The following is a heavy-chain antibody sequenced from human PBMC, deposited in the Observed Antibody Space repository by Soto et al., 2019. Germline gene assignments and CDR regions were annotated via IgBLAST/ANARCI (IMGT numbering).Heavy chain of an antibody. V-gene: IGHV3-23*01. J-gene: IGHJ4*01. D-gene: IGHD2-21*02. Sequence: EVQLLESGGGLVKPGGSLRLSCAASGFTFSSYAMTWVRHAPGKGLEWVSSISASRGNTYYADSVKGRFTVSRDNSKNTLFLQMSSLRAEDTAVYDCAKVKHLVVVTAIPDYFASWGHGTLVRVSS. CDR1: GFTFSSYA. CDR2: ISASRGNT. CDR3: AKVKHLVVVTAIPDYFAS.